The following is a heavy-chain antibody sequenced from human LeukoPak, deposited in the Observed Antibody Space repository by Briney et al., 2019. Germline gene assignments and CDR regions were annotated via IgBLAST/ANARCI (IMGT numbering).Heavy chain of an antibody. J-gene: IGHJ4*02. CDR3: AKQLGYCSDGSCYFPY. CDR1: GFTFSSSA. Sequence: GGSRRLSCAASGFTFSSSAMSWVRQAPGKGQEWVSAISNNGGYTYYADSVQGRFTISRANSKSTLCLQMNSLRAEDTAVYYCAKQLGYCSDGSCYFPYWGQGTLVTVSS. D-gene: IGHD2-15*01. V-gene: IGHV3-23*01. CDR2: ISNNGGYT.